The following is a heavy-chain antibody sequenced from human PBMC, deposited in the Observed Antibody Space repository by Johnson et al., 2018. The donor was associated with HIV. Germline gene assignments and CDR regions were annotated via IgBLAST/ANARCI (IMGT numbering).Heavy chain of an antibody. Sequence: VQLVESGGGLVQPGRSLRLSCAASGFTFDDYAMHWVRQAPGKGLEWVSGISWNSGSIGYADSVKGRFTISRDNSKDTLYLQMNSLRDEDTAVYYCARVRTTMILGFDIWGQGTMVTVSS. D-gene: IGHD3-22*01. CDR3: ARVRTTMILGFDI. CDR2: ISWNSGSI. J-gene: IGHJ3*02. CDR1: GFTFDDYA. V-gene: IGHV3-9*01.